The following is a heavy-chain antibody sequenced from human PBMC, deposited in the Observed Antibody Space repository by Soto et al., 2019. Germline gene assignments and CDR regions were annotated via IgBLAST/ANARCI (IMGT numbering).Heavy chain of an antibody. D-gene: IGHD5-12*01. Sequence: SETLSLTCTVSGGSISSGGYYWSWIRQHPGKGLEWIGYIYYSGSTYYNPSLKSRVTISVDTSKNQFSLKLSSVTAADTAVYYCARASRDGYNYNWFDPRGQGTLVTVSS. J-gene: IGHJ5*02. CDR1: GGSISSGGYY. V-gene: IGHV4-31*03. CDR3: ARASRDGYNYNWFDP. CDR2: IYYSGST.